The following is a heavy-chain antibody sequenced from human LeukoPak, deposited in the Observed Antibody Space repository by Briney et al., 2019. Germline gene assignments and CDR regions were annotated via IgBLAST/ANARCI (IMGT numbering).Heavy chain of an antibody. CDR3: AKGLEQWLVLDY. CDR2: ISYDGSHK. J-gene: IGHJ4*02. Sequence: GGSLRLSCEASGFTFRNYGMHWVRQAPGKGLEWVAVISYDGSHKYYADSVKGRFTISRDNSKDTLYLQMNSLRVEDTAVYYCAKGLEQWLVLDYWGQGTLVTVSS. CDR1: GFTFRNYG. D-gene: IGHD6-19*01. V-gene: IGHV3-30*18.